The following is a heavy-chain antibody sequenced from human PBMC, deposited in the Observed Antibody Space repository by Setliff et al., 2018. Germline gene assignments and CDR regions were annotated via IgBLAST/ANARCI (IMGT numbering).Heavy chain of an antibody. V-gene: IGHV1-69*05. CDR3: VREGVDSRSSTDYRYYMDV. CDR2: TIPMFGTT. J-gene: IGHJ6*03. CDR1: GGTFSSYG. D-gene: IGHD3-22*01. Sequence: SVKVSCKASGGTFSSYGISWVRQAPGQGLEWMGGTIPMFGTTNYAQRFQGRVRIITGESTSTAYMQLSSLGSEDTAVYYCVREGVDSRSSTDYRYYMDVWGKGTTVTVSS.